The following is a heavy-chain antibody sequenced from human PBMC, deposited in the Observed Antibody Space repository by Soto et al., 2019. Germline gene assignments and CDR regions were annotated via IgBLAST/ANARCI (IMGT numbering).Heavy chain of an antibody. J-gene: IGHJ3*02. V-gene: IGHV3-21*01. D-gene: IGHD2-15*01. CDR1: GFTFSSYS. CDR2: ISSSSSYI. Sequence: GGSLRLSCAASGFTFSSYSMNWVRQAPGKGLEWVSSISSSSSYIYYADSVKGRFTISRDNAKNSLYLQMNSLRAEDTAVYYCAREGGPVCSGGSYYPNDAFDIWGQGTMVTVSS. CDR3: AREGGPVCSGGSYYPNDAFDI.